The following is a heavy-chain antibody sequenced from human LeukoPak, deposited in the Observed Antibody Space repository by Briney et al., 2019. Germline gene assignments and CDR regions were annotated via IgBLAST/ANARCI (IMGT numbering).Heavy chain of an antibody. Sequence: GGSLRLSCAASGFTFSSYGMHWVRQAPGKGLEWVAVIWYDGNNKYYADSVRGRFTISRDNSKNTLYLQMDSLRAEDTAVYFCVRDRHGYYFDSSDYYPLGYWGQGTLVTVSS. J-gene: IGHJ4*02. CDR3: VRDRHGYYFDSSDYYPLGY. D-gene: IGHD3-22*01. CDR2: IWYDGNNK. CDR1: GFTFSSYG. V-gene: IGHV3-33*01.